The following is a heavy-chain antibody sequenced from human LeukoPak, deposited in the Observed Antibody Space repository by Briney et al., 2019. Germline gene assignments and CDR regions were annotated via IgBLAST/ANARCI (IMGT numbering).Heavy chain of an antibody. CDR3: AKVYGDYAGYYYYMDV. CDR2: ISSSSSYI. Sequence: GGSLRLSCAASGFTFSSYSMNWVRQAPGKGLEWVSSISSSSSYIYYADSVKGRFTISRDNSKNTLYLQMNSLRAEDTAVYYCAKVYGDYAGYYYYMDVWGKGTTVTISS. CDR1: GFTFSSYS. V-gene: IGHV3-21*01. D-gene: IGHD4-17*01. J-gene: IGHJ6*03.